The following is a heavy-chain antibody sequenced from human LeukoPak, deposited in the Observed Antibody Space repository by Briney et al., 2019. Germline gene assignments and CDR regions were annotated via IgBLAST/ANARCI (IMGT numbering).Heavy chain of an antibody. J-gene: IGHJ4*02. V-gene: IGHV4-34*01. CDR1: GGSFSGYY. CDR3: ARGEADEVVVAATFFDY. CDR2: INHSGST. D-gene: IGHD2-15*01. Sequence: SETLSLTCAVYGGSFSGYYWNWIRQPPGKGLEWIGEINHSGSTNYNPSLKSRVTISVDTSKNQFSLKLSSVTAADTAVYYCARGEADEVVVAATFFDYWGQGTLVTVSS.